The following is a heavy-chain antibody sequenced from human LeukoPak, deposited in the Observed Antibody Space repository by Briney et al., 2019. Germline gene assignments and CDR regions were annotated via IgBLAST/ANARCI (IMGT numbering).Heavy chain of an antibody. CDR3: ARQTMVRGVPLYYYYYMDV. V-gene: IGHV3-48*03. Sequence: GGSLRLSCAASGFTFSSYEMNWVRQTPGKGLEWVSYISSSGSTIYYADSVKGRFTISRDNAKNSLYLQMNSLRAEDTAVYYCARQTMVRGVPLYYYYYMDVWGKGTTVTVSS. J-gene: IGHJ6*03. D-gene: IGHD3-10*01. CDR1: GFTFSSYE. CDR2: ISSSGSTI.